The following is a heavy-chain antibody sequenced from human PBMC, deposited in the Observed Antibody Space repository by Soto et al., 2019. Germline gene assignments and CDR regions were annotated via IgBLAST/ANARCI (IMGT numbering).Heavy chain of an antibody. D-gene: IGHD3-10*01. CDR2: IGTAGDT. J-gene: IGHJ6*02. Sequence: PGGSLRLSCAASGFTFSSYDMHWVRQATGKGLEWVSAIGTAGDTYYPGSVKGRFTISRENAKNSLYLQMNSLRAGDTAVYYCARALGGSGSSYPYYYYYGMDVWGQGTKVTVSS. CDR1: GFTFSSYD. CDR3: ARALGGSGSSYPYYYYYGMDV. V-gene: IGHV3-13*01.